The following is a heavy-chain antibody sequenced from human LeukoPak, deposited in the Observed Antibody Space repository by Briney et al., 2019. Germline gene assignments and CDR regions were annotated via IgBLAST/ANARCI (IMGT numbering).Heavy chain of an antibody. CDR1: GFTFDDYG. CDR3: ARDVTGTTSDY. J-gene: IGHJ4*02. D-gene: IGHD1-20*01. CDR2: INWKGGST. Sequence: GGSLRLSCAASGFTFDDYGMSWVRQAPGKGLEWVSGINWKGGSTGYADSVEGRFTISRDNAKNTLYLQMNSLRAEDTAVYYCARDVTGTTSDYWGQGTLVTVSS. V-gene: IGHV3-20*04.